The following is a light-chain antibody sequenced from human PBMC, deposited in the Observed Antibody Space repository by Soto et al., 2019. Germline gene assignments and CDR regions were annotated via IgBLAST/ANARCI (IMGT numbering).Light chain of an antibody. Sequence: QSVLTQPRSVSGSPGQSVTISCTGTSSDVGDYNYVSWYQQRPGKAPKLMIYDVSKRPSGVPDRFSGSKSGNTASLTISGLQAEDEADYYCCSYAGDYTYVFGTGTKV. V-gene: IGLV2-11*01. CDR2: DVS. CDR1: SSDVGDYNY. CDR3: CSYAGDYTYV. J-gene: IGLJ1*01.